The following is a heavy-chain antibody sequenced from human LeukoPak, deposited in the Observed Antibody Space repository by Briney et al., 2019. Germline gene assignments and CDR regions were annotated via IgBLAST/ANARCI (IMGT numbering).Heavy chain of an antibody. CDR1: GGSISSSSYY. CDR3: AKDLLGWSSPR. Sequence: PSETLSLTCTVSGGSISSSSYYWGWIRQPPGKGLEWIGSIYYSGSTYYNPSLKSRVTISVDTSKNQFSLNLISVTAADTAVYYCAKDLLGWSSPRWGQGTMVTVSS. V-gene: IGHV4-39*07. J-gene: IGHJ3*01. CDR2: IYYSGST. D-gene: IGHD3-3*01.